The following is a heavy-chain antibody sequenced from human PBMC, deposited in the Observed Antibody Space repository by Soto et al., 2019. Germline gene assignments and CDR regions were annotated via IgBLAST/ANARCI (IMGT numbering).Heavy chain of an antibody. Sequence: LSLTCTVSGGSISSSSYYWGWIRQPPGKGLEWIGSIYYSGSTYYNPSLKSRVTISVDTSKNQFSLKLSSVTAADTAVYYCARLRGATTLWGQGTLVTVSS. CDR3: ARLRGATTL. CDR1: GGSISSSSYY. V-gene: IGHV4-39*01. CDR2: IYYSGST. J-gene: IGHJ4*02. D-gene: IGHD1-26*01.